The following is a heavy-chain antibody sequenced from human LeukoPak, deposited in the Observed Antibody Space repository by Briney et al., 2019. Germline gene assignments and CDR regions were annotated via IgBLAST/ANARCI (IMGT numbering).Heavy chain of an antibody. V-gene: IGHV1-69*01. Sequence: GSSVKVSCKASGGTFSSYAISWVRQAPGQGLEWMGGIIPIFGTANYAQKFQGRVTITADESTSTAYMELSSLRSEDTAVYYCARGFLEWLLYRNWFDPWGQGTPVTVSS. CDR1: GGTFSSYA. D-gene: IGHD3-3*01. CDR3: ARGFLEWLLYRNWFDP. CDR2: IIPIFGTA. J-gene: IGHJ5*02.